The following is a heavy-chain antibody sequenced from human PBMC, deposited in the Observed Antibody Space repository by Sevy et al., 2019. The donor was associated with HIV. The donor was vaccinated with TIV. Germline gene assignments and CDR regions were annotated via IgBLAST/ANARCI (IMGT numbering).Heavy chain of an antibody. Sequence: SETLSLTCTVSGGSISSGGYYWSWIRQHPGKGLEWIGYIYYSGSTYYNPSLKSRVTISVDTSKNQFSVKLSSVTAADTTVYYCARSEYSGYDLFDYWGQGTLVTVSS. CDR2: IYYSGST. D-gene: IGHD5-12*01. CDR1: GGSISSGGYY. V-gene: IGHV4-31*03. CDR3: ARSEYSGYDLFDY. J-gene: IGHJ4*02.